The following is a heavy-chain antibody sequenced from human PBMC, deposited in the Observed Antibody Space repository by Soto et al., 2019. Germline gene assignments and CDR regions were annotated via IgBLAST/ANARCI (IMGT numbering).Heavy chain of an antibody. Sequence: SETLSLTCAVSGYSISSGYYWGWIRQPPGKGLEWIGSIYHSGSTYYNPSLKSRVAISVDTSKNQFSLKLSSVTAADTAVYYCARDGSCSSTSCYYDAFDIWGQGTMVTVSS. J-gene: IGHJ3*02. CDR2: IYHSGST. V-gene: IGHV4-38-2*02. CDR3: ARDGSCSSTSCYYDAFDI. CDR1: GYSISSGYY. D-gene: IGHD2-2*01.